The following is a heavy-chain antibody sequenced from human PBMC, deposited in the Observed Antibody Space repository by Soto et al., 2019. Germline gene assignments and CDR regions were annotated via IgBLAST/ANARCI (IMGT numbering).Heavy chain of an antibody. Sequence: EVQLLESGGDLVHPGESLRLSFAASGFLSSNYAMGWVRQAPGTGLEWVSGISDSGVNTYYADSVKGRFTISRDNSKNALYLEMKSLRAGATVVYYCIKEARGHSYARLWGRGTPVTVSS. CDR1: GFLSSNYA. V-gene: IGHV3-23*01. J-gene: IGHJ4*02. CDR2: ISDSGVNT. D-gene: IGHD3-16*01. CDR3: IKEARGHSYARL.